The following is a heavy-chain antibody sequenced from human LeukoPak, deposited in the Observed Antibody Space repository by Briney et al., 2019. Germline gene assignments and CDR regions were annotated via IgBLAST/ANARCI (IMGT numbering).Heavy chain of an antibody. CDR3: ARNQRSSSSHFDY. D-gene: IGHD6-6*01. Sequence: GGSLRLSCAASGFTFSIYTMNWVRQAPGKGLEWVSSISSSSSYMYYADSLKGRFTVSRDNAENSLYLQRNSLRAEDTAVHYCARNQRSSSSHFDYCGQGTLVTVSS. CDR1: GFTFSIYT. J-gene: IGHJ4*02. V-gene: IGHV3-21*01. CDR2: ISSSSSYM.